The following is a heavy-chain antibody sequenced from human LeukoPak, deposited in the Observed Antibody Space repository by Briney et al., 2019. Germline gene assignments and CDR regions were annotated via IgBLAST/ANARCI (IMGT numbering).Heavy chain of an antibody. J-gene: IGHJ6*03. Sequence: GASVKVSCKASGYTFTSYGISWVRQAPGQGLEWMGWISAYNGNTNYAQKLQGRVTMTTDTSTSTAYMELRSLRSDDTAVYYCARPSIAARAWGYYYYYMGVWGKGTTVTVSS. CDR2: ISAYNGNT. D-gene: IGHD6-6*01. V-gene: IGHV1-18*01. CDR3: ARPSIAARAWGYYYYYMGV. CDR1: GYTFTSYG.